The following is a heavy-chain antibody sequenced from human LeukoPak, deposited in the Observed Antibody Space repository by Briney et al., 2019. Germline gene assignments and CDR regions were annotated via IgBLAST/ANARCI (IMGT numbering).Heavy chain of an antibody. D-gene: IGHD2-21*02. CDR3: ARDSFLYCSGDCSSVTNMDV. V-gene: IGHV1-18*01. CDR2: ISPNTNNR. CDR1: GYAFTSYG. J-gene: IGHJ6*02. Sequence: ASVKVSCKASGYAFTSYGISWVRQAPGQGLERMGYISPNTNNRNYARKLQGRVTMTTDTSTSTAYMELRSLRSDDTALYYCARDSFLYCSGDCSSVTNMDVWGQGTTVTVSS.